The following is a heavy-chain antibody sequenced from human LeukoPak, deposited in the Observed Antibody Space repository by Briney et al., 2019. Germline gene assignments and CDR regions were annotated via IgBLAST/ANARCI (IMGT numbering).Heavy chain of an antibody. D-gene: IGHD3-3*01. J-gene: IGHJ4*02. Sequence: SETLSLTCAVYGGSFSGYYWSWIRQPPGKGLEWIGEINHSGSTNYNPSLKRRVTISVDTSKNQFSLKRGSVTAADTAVYHCARPRSYYHFWSGYPTFYASFHYWGQGTLVTVSS. CDR2: INHSGST. V-gene: IGHV4-34*01. CDR1: GGSFSGYY. CDR3: ARPRSYYHFWSGYPTFYASFHY.